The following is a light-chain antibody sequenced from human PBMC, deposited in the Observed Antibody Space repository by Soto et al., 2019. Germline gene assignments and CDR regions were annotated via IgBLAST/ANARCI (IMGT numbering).Light chain of an antibody. V-gene: IGKV1-12*01. CDR3: PQASSCRLT. CDR1: QGISSW. J-gene: IGKJ4*01. CDR2: AAA. Sequence: DIQMTQSPSSVSASVGDRVRITCRLSQGISSWLAWHQQKPGKAPKRLIYAAASLQSGVPSMFSGSGSVRAFALTVCSLQPEDFATCYCPQASSCRLTFSVVNEVEI.